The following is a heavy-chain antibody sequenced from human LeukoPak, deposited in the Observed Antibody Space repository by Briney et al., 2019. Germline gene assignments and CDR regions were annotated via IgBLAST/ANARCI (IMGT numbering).Heavy chain of an antibody. Sequence: PGGSLRLSCAASGFTFSRKTMNWVRQAPGKGLEWVSYISSSGSYIYYADSVKGRFTISRDNAKNSLCLQMNSLRAEDTAVYYCARGGAAGGTDAFDIWGQGTMVTVSS. CDR2: ISSSGSYI. CDR3: ARGGAAGGTDAFDI. V-gene: IGHV3-21*01. CDR1: GFTFSRKT. J-gene: IGHJ3*02. D-gene: IGHD6-13*01.